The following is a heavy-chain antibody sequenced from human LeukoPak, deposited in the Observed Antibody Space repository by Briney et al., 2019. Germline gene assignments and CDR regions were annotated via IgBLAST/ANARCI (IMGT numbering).Heavy chain of an antibody. V-gene: IGHV4-34*01. CDR3: ARDPVTYYGDYEDY. CDR1: GGSFSGYY. J-gene: IGHJ4*02. CDR2: INHSGST. Sequence: SETLSLTCAVYGGSFSGYYWSWIRQPPGKGLEWIGEINHSGSTNYNPSPKSRVTISVDTSKNQFSLKLSSVTAADTAVYYCARDPVTYYGDYEDYWGQGTLVTVSS. D-gene: IGHD4-17*01.